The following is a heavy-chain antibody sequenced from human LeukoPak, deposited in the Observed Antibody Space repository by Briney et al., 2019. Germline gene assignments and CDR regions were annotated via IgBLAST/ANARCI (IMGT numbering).Heavy chain of an antibody. CDR3: ARVRPYVYYFDC. CDR1: GGTFSSYA. J-gene: IGHJ4*02. Sequence: APVKVSCKASGGTFSSYAFSWVRQAPGQGLEWMGWISAYNGNTNYAQKLQGRVTMTTDTSTSTAYMELGSLRSDDTAVYYCARVRPYVYYFDCWGQGTLVTVSS. CDR2: ISAYNGNT. V-gene: IGHV1-18*01. D-gene: IGHD3-16*01.